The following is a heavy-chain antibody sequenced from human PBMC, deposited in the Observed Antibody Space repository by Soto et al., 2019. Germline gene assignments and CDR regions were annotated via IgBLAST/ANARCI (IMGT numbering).Heavy chain of an antibody. CDR2: ISSSSSTI. CDR1: GFTFSSYS. Sequence: EVQLVESGGGLVQPGGSLRLSCAASGFTFSSYSMNWVRQAPGKGLEWVSYISSSSSTIHYADSVKGRFTISRDNAKNSLYLQMNSLRAEDTAVYYCARVVRYPPRFDYWGQGTLVTVSS. D-gene: IGHD3-9*01. CDR3: ARVVRYPPRFDY. V-gene: IGHV3-48*01. J-gene: IGHJ4*02.